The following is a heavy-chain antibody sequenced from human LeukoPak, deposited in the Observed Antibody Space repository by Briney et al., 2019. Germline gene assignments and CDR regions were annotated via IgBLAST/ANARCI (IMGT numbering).Heavy chain of an antibody. D-gene: IGHD3-22*01. J-gene: IGHJ4*02. CDR2: IYYSGST. CDR3: ARAGYYDSSGYPLKTKGTFDY. CDR1: GGSISSSSYY. Sequence: PSETLSLTCTVSGGSISSSSYYWGWIRQPPGKGLEWIGSIYYSGSTYYNPSLKSRVTISVDTSKNQFSLKLSSVTAADTAVYYCARAGYYDSSGYPLKTKGTFDYWGQGTLVTVSS. V-gene: IGHV4-39*07.